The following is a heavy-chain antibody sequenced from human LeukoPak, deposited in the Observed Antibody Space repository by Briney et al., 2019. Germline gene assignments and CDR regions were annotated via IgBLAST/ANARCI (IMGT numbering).Heavy chain of an antibody. CDR1: GGSISSHY. D-gene: IGHD3-9*01. CDR2: IYYSGST. Sequence: SETLSLTCTVSGGSISSHYWSWIRQPPGKGLEWIGYIYYSGSTNYNPSLKSRVTISVDTSKTQFSLKLSSVAAADTAVYYCARAGPGYDILTGYFRAFDIWGQGTMVTVSS. V-gene: IGHV4-59*11. CDR3: ARAGPGYDILTGYFRAFDI. J-gene: IGHJ3*02.